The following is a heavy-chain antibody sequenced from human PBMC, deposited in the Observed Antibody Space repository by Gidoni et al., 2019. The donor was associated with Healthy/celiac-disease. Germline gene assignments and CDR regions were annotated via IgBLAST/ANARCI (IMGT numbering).Heavy chain of an antibody. Sequence: QVQLQESGPGLVQPSETLSPTCTVSGASVSSGSYYWSWIRQPPGKGLEWIGYIYYSGSTTYNPSLKSRVTISVDTSKNQFSLKLSSVTAADTAVYYCARAPRKVGGDYWGQGTLVTVSS. CDR1: GASVSSGSYY. V-gene: IGHV4-61*01. CDR2: IYYSGST. J-gene: IGHJ4*02. CDR3: ARAPRKVGGDY. D-gene: IGHD3-10*01.